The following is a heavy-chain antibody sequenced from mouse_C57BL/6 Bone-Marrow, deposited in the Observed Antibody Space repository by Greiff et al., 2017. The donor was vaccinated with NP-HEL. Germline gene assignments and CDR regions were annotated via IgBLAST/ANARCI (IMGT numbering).Heavy chain of an antibody. CDR3: AYGSRENS. Sequence: VQLQQSGAELARPGASVKLSCKASGYTFTSYGISWVKQRTGQGLEWIGEIYPRSGNTYYNEKFKGKATLTADKSSSTAYMELRSLTSEDSAVYFCAYGSRENSWGHGATLTVSS. V-gene: IGHV1-81*01. J-gene: IGHJ2*01. CDR2: IYPRSGNT. CDR1: GYTFTSYG. D-gene: IGHD1-1*01.